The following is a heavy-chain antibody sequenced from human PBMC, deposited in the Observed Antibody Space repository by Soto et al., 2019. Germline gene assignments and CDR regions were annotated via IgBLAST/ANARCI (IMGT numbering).Heavy chain of an antibody. CDR1: GFPFRIFP. Sequence: GSLRLSCAASGFPFRIFPMHWVRQAPGKGLEWVVALSSDGSDTNYADSVKGRFTVSRDNSKNTLYLQMNSLRIEDTAVYYCAREDSTRTDDNYYYYGMDVWGQGTTVTVSS. D-gene: IGHD2-2*01. CDR3: AREDSTRTDDNYYYYGMDV. V-gene: IGHV3-30-3*01. J-gene: IGHJ6*02. CDR2: LSSDGSDT.